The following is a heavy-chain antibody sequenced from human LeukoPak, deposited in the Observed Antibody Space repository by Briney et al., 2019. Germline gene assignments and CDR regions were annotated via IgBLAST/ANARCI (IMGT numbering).Heavy chain of an antibody. CDR1: GYTFTSYG. V-gene: IGHV1-18*01. CDR3: ARDSPYCSGGSCSPKLKY. Sequence: ASVKVSCKASGYTFTSYGISWVRQAPGQGLEWMGWISAYNGNTNYAQKLQGRVTMTTDTSTSTAYMELRSLRSDDTAVYYCARDSPYCSGGSCSPKLKYWGQGTLVTVSS. D-gene: IGHD2-15*01. CDR2: ISAYNGNT. J-gene: IGHJ4*02.